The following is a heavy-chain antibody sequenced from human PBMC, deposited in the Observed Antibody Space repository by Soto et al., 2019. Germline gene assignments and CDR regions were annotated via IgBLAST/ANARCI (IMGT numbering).Heavy chain of an antibody. V-gene: IGHV3-33*01. CDR2: MLFDTNNK. CDR3: ARAPLQLRAQLYYFDY. CDR1: GFTFSTYG. J-gene: IGHJ4*02. D-gene: IGHD4-4*01. Sequence: QVQLVESGGGVVQPGRSLRLSCAASGFTFSTYGMHWVRQAPGKGLEWVAVMLFDTNNKYYADSVKGRFTISRDNSKNTLYLQMNSLRAEDTAVYYCARAPLQLRAQLYYFDYWGQGTLVTVSS.